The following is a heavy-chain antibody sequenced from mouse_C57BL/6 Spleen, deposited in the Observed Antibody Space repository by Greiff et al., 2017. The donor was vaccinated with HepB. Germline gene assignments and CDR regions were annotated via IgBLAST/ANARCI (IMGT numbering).Heavy chain of an antibody. J-gene: IGHJ4*01. CDR1: GYSFTGYF. Sequence: EVKVVESGPELVKPGASVKISCKASGYSFTGYFMNWVKQSHGKSLEWIGRINPYNGDTFYNQKFKGKATLTVDKSSSTAHMELLSLTSEDFAVYYCARTTVVAPLAMDYWGQGTSVTVSS. CDR3: ARTTVVAPLAMDY. D-gene: IGHD1-1*01. CDR2: INPYNGDT. V-gene: IGHV1-37*01.